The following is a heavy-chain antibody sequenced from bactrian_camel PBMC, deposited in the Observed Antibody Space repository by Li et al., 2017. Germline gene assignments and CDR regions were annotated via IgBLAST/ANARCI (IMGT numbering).Heavy chain of an antibody. J-gene: IGHJ4*01. V-gene: IGHV3S40*01. D-gene: IGHD3*01. CDR1: GFTFSTYA. Sequence: LVESGGGLVQPGGSLTLSCTASGFTFSTYAMSWVRQAPGQGLEWVSTMDSGGTNVYYTDSVKGRFTISHDNAWNTLYLQMNSLKTEDTAVYYCSADCYGLPLKMGRGTQVTVS. CDR2: MDSGGTNV.